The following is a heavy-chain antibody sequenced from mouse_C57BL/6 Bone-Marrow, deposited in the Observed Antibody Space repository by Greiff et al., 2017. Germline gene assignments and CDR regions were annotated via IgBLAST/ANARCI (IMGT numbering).Heavy chain of an antibody. J-gene: IGHJ1*03. CDR3: SRKPVVAKYFDV. CDR2: ISSGGDYI. CDR1: GFTFSSYA. D-gene: IGHD1-1*01. Sequence: EVHLVESGEGLVKPGGSLKLSCAASGFTFSSYAMSWVRQTPEKRLEWVAYISSGGDYIYYADTVKGRFTISRDNARNTLYLQMSSLKSEDTAMYFCSRKPVVAKYFDVWGTGTTVTVSS. V-gene: IGHV5-9-1*02.